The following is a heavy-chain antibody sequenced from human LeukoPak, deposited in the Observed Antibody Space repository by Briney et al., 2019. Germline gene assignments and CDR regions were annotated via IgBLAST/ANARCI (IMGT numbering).Heavy chain of an antibody. CDR2: IGTAGDT. J-gene: IGHJ4*02. CDR1: GFTFSSYD. Sequence: GGSLRLSCAASGFTFSSYDMHWVRQPTGKGLEWVSAIGTAGDTYYSDSVKGRFTISREDAKNSLYLQMNNLRAGDTAVYYCAKCHRPYYYDSSGYPDYWGQGTLVTVSS. CDR3: AKCHRPYYYDSSGYPDY. D-gene: IGHD3-22*01. V-gene: IGHV3-13*01.